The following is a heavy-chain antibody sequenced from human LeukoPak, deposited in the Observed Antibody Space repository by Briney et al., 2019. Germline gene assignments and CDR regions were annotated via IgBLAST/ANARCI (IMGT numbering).Heavy chain of an antibody. V-gene: IGHV3-30*02. CDR3: AKDRGHLWFGELTGDY. CDR2: IRYDGSNK. Sequence: GGSLRLSCAASGFTFSSYGMHRVRQAPGKGLEWVAFIRYDGSNKYYADSVKGRFTISRGNSKNTLYLQMNSLRAEDTAVYYCAKDRGHLWFGELTGDYWGQGTLVTVSS. CDR1: GFTFSSYG. J-gene: IGHJ4*02. D-gene: IGHD3-10*01.